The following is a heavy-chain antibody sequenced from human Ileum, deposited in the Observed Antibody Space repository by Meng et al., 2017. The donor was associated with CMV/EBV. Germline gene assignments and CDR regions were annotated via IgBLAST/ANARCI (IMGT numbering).Heavy chain of an antibody. CDR3: LRVSERFGHFHFDY. CDR2: VYHGGSE. J-gene: IGHJ4*02. D-gene: IGHD2/OR15-2a*01. V-gene: IGHV4-4*07. CDR1: GASLTSFY. Sequence: VRLLVLGTGLRNPWEPLSLTWTVFGASLTSFYSGWCRQHAGKALGWAVRVYHGGSENYSLSDNSRVGLSVHTYKNQFSMRLTAVSATATVIHYCLRVSERFGHFHFDYWGQGTLVTVSS.